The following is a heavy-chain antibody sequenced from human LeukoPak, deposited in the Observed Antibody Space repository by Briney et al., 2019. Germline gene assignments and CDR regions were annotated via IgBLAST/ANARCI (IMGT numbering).Heavy chain of an antibody. V-gene: IGHV3-30*18. D-gene: IGHD3-16*01. CDR1: GFTFSSYG. CDR3: AKSGGYYYYYGMDV. CDR2: ISYDGSNK. J-gene: IGHJ6*02. Sequence: GGSLRLSCAASGFTFSSYGMHWVRQAPGKGLEWVAVISYDGSNKYYADSVKGRFTISRDNSKNTLYLQMNSLRAEDTAVYYCAKSGGYYYYYGMDVWGQGTTVTVYS.